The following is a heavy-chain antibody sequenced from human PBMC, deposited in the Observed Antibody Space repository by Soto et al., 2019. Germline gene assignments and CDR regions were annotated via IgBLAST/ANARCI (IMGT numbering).Heavy chain of an antibody. V-gene: IGHV3-21*01. CDR1: GFTFSSYS. CDR3: ARTKGRQPLGRNDGEYGMDV. CDR2: ISSSSSYI. D-gene: IGHD1-1*01. Sequence: LRLSCAASGFTFSSYSMNWVRQAPGKGLEWVSSISSSSSYIYYADSVKGRFTISRDNAKNSLYLQMNSLRAEDTAVYYCARTKGRQPLGRNDGEYGMDVWGQGTTVTVS. J-gene: IGHJ6*02.